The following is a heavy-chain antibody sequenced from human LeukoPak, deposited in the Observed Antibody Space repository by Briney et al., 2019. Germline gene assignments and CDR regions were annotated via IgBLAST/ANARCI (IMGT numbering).Heavy chain of an antibody. CDR1: GGSISSGSYY. Sequence: SQTLSLXCTVSGGSISSGSYYWSWIRQPAGKGLEWIGRIYTSGITNYNPSLKSRVTISVDTSKNQFSLKLSSVTAADTAVYYCARDRRYSYGTGFDPWGQGTLVTVSS. J-gene: IGHJ5*02. CDR3: ARDRRYSYGTGFDP. D-gene: IGHD5-18*01. V-gene: IGHV4-61*02. CDR2: IYTSGIT.